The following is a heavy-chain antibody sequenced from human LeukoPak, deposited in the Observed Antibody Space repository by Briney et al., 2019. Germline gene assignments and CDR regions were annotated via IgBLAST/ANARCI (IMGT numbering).Heavy chain of an antibody. CDR3: ARMAMEAFDY. D-gene: IGHD5-18*01. V-gene: IGHV4-34*01. CDR1: GGSFSGYY. CDR2: IYYSGST. Sequence: SETLSLTCAVYGGSFSGYYWSWIRQPPGKGLEWIGSIYYSGSTYYNPSLKSRVTISVDTSKNQFSLKLSSVTAADTAVYYCARMAMEAFDYWGQGTLVTVSS. J-gene: IGHJ4*02.